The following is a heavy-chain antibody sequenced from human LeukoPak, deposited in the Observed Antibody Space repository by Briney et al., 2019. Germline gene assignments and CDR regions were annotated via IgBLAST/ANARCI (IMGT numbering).Heavy chain of an antibody. D-gene: IGHD3-3*01. Sequence: SETLSLTCTVSGGSISSGGYYWGWIRQHPGKGLEWIGYIYYSGSTYYNPSLKSRVTISVDTSKNQFSLKLSSVTAADTAVYYCARDFRYPDFWSGSYAFDIWGQGTMVTVSS. CDR1: GGSISSGGYY. J-gene: IGHJ3*02. V-gene: IGHV4-31*03. CDR3: ARDFRYPDFWSGSYAFDI. CDR2: IYYSGST.